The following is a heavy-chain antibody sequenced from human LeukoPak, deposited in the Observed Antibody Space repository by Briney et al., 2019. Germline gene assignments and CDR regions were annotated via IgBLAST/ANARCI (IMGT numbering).Heavy chain of an antibody. V-gene: IGHV4-59*01. CDR1: GGSISSYY. J-gene: IGHJ6*03. D-gene: IGHD6-19*01. Sequence: SETLSLTCTVSGGSISSYYWSWIRQPPGKGLEWIGYIYYSGSTNYNPSLKSRVTISVDTSKNQFSLKLSSVTAADTAVYYCARGHTVAQWLVPYYYYYMDVWGKGTTVTVSS. CDR3: ARGHTVAQWLVPYYYYYMDV. CDR2: IYYSGST.